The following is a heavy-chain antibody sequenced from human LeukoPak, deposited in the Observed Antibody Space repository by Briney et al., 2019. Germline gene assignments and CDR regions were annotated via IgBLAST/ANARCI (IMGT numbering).Heavy chain of an antibody. V-gene: IGHV1-2*02. D-gene: IGHD2-2*01. CDR1: GYSFTGYY. CDR2: INPNSGGT. J-gene: IGHJ5*02. Sequence: ASVKVSCKASGYSFTGYYMHWVRQAPGQGLEWMGWINPNSGGTKYAQKFQGRVTMTRDTSISTAYMELSRLRSDDTAVYYCARGVTGRYCSSTSCHWRAWFDPWGQGTLVTVSS. CDR3: ARGVTGRYCSSTSCHWRAWFDP.